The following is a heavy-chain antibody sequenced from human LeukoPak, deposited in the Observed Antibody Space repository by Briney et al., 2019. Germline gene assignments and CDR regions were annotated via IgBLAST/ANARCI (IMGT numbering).Heavy chain of an antibody. CDR3: AKVDVNVNWGFDY. J-gene: IGHJ4*02. V-gene: IGHV1-58*02. CDR1: GFTFTSST. Sequence: WASVKVSCKASGFTFTSSTMQWVRQARGQRLEWIGWIVVGSGNTHYAQKFQERVTITRDMSTSTAYMELSSLRSEDTAVYYCAKVDVNVNWGFDYWGQGTLVTVSS. CDR2: IVVGSGNT. D-gene: IGHD7-27*01.